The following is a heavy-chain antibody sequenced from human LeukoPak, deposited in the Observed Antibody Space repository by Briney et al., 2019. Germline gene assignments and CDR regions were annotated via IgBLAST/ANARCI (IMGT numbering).Heavy chain of an antibody. CDR2: IYYSGST. Sequence: SETLSLTCTVSGGSISSSSYYWGWIRQPPGKGLEWIGSIYYSGSTYYNPSLKSRVTISVDTSKNQFSLKLSSVTAADTAVYYCARDLSGYSGVFDPWGQGTLVTVSS. J-gene: IGHJ5*02. CDR1: GGSISSSSYY. CDR3: ARDLSGYSGVFDP. D-gene: IGHD5-12*01. V-gene: IGHV4-39*07.